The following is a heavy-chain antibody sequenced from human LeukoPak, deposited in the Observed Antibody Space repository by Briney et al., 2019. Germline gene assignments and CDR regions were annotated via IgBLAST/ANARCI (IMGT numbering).Heavy chain of an antibody. V-gene: IGHV3-48*01. J-gene: IGHJ4*02. Sequence: GGSLRLSCAASGFTFSSYSMNWVRQAPGKGLEWVSYISSSSSTIYYADSVKGRFTISRDNAKNSLYLQMNSLRAEDTAVYYCATQDPDIVVVPAANHYWGQGTLVTVSS. CDR1: GFTFSSYS. D-gene: IGHD2-2*01. CDR2: ISSSSSTI. CDR3: ATQDPDIVVVPAANHY.